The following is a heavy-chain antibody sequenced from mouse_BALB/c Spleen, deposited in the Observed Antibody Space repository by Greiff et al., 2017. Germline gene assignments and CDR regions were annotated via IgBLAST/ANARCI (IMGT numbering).Heavy chain of an antibody. D-gene: IGHD2-3*01. Sequence: EVMLVESGGGLVQPGESLKLSCESNEYEFPSHDMSWVRKTPEKRLEWVATISSGGSYTYYPDSVKGRFTISRDNAKNTLYPQMSSLKSEDTAMYYCTRDQDGYWGYFDVWGAGTTVTVSS. CDR1: EYEFPSHD. J-gene: IGHJ1*01. CDR3: TRDQDGYWGYFDV. V-gene: IGHV5-2*03. CDR2: ISSGGSYT.